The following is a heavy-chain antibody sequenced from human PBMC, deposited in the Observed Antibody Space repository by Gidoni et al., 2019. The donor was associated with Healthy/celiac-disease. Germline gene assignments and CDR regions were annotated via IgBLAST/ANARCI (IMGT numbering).Heavy chain of an antibody. CDR1: GYTFTGYY. V-gene: IGHV1-2*04. Sequence: QVQLVQSGAEVKKPGASVKVSCKASGYTFTGYYMPGVRQAPGQGLEWMGWMNPNSGGTNYAQKFQGWVTMTRDTSISTAYMELSRLRSDDTAVYYCARGDKVTIFGVVTSNYGMDVWGQGTTVTVSS. CDR2: MNPNSGGT. D-gene: IGHD3-3*01. J-gene: IGHJ6*02. CDR3: ARGDKVTIFGVVTSNYGMDV.